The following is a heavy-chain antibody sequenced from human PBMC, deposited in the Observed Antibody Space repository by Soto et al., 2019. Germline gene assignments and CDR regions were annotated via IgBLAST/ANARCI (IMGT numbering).Heavy chain of an antibody. CDR3: ARDREVYNDGNTKPFDY. V-gene: IGHV3-21*01. CDR2: INIRSDAI. J-gene: IGHJ4*02. Sequence: EVHLVESGGGLVKPGGSLRLSCVASGFTFSSYSMNWVRQAPGKGLEWVSAINIRSDAILYADSVRDRFTTSRDNAKNSLYLQMDTLRAEDTGMYYCARDREVYNDGNTKPFDYWGQGTLVTVST. CDR1: GFTFSSYS. D-gene: IGHD3-10*01.